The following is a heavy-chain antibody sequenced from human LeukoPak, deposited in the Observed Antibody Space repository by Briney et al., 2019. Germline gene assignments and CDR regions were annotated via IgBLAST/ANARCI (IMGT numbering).Heavy chain of an antibody. D-gene: IGHD3-9*01. V-gene: IGHV4-59*08. CDR1: GGSISSYY. Sequence: PSETLSLTCTVSGGSISSYYWSWIRQPPGKGLEWIGYIYYSGSTNYNPSLKSRVTISVDTSKNQFSLKLSSVTAADTAVYYCARQSTGYSYYYYYYMDVWGKGTTVTISS. J-gene: IGHJ6*03. CDR2: IYYSGST. CDR3: ARQSTGYSYYYYYYMDV.